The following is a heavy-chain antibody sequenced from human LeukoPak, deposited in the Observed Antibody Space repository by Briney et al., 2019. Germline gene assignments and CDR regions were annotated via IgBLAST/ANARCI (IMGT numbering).Heavy chain of an antibody. V-gene: IGHV3-20*04. J-gene: IGHJ4*02. CDR1: GFTFDDYG. CDR2: INWNGDST. Sequence: GGSLRLSCAASGFTFDDYGMSWVRQAPGKGLEWVSNINWNGDSTGYADSVKGRFTISRDNSKNTLYLQMNSLRAEDTAVYYCARAGPSSSWHQFDYWGQGTLVTVSS. CDR3: ARAGPSSSWHQFDY. D-gene: IGHD6-13*01.